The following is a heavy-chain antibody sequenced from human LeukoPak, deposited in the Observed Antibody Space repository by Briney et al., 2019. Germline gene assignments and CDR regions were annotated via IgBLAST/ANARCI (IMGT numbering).Heavy chain of an antibody. Sequence: GGSLRLSCEASGFTFSSYTMNWVRQAPGKGLEWVSSISSSSSYIYYADSVKGRFTISRDNAKNSLYLQMNSLRAEDTAVYYCARDSPNEGILWWSIDYWGQGTLVTVSS. CDR2: ISSSSSYI. J-gene: IGHJ4*02. D-gene: IGHD2-21*01. CDR1: GFTFSSYT. V-gene: IGHV3-21*01. CDR3: ARDSPNEGILWWSIDY.